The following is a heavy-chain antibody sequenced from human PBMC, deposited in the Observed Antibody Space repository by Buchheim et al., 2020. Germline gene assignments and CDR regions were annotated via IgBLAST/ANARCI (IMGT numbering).Heavy chain of an antibody. Sequence: QVQLQESGPGLVKPSETLSLTCTVSGGSISSYYWSWIRQPPGKGLEWIGYIYYSGSTNYNPSLKSRVTISVDTSKNQFSLKLSSVTAADTAVYYCARSMDTAMGHDYWGQGTL. J-gene: IGHJ4*02. CDR3: ARSMDTAMGHDY. D-gene: IGHD5-18*01. CDR2: IYYSGST. V-gene: IGHV4-59*01. CDR1: GGSISSYY.